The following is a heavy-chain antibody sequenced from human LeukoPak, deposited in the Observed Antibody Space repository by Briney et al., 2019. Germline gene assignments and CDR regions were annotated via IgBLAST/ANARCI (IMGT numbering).Heavy chain of an antibody. CDR2: INAYNGNT. CDR1: GYTFTSYS. CDR3: ARSYSYGHKVDY. V-gene: IGHV1-18*01. D-gene: IGHD5-18*01. J-gene: IGHJ4*02. Sequence: GASVKVSCKASGYTFTSYSISWVRQAPGQGLEWMGWINAYNGNTNYAQKLQGRVTMTTDTSTSTAYMELRSLRSDDTAVYYCARSYSYGHKVDYWGQGTLVTVFS.